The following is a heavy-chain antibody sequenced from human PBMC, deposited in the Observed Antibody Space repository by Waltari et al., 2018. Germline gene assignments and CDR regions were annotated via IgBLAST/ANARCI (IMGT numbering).Heavy chain of an antibody. Sequence: QVQLGQSGAEVKKPGASVKVSCKPTGNTFIGYYFHWVRQAPGEGLEWMGWIQPSSGVSHYAQKFQGRITMTRDTSTSTAYMELSSLRSDDTAFYYCAGDRISASDIGVDPWGQGTLVTVSS. V-gene: IGHV1-2*02. CDR3: AGDRISASDIGVDP. J-gene: IGHJ5*02. CDR2: IQPSSGVS. CDR1: GNTFIGYY. D-gene: IGHD6-25*01.